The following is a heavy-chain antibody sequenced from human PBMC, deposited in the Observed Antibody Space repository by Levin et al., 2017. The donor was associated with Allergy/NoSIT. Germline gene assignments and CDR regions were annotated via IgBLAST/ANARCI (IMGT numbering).Heavy chain of an antibody. J-gene: IGHJ4*02. Sequence: GESLKIFCAASGFTFSSYAMSWVRQAPGKGLEWVSAISGSGGSTYYADSVKGRFTISRDNSKNTLYLQMNSLRAEDTAVYYCAKGGYCSGGSCYDNYWGQGTLVTVSS. V-gene: IGHV3-23*01. CDR1: GFTFSSYA. D-gene: IGHD2-15*01. CDR2: ISGSGGST. CDR3: AKGGYCSGGSCYDNY.